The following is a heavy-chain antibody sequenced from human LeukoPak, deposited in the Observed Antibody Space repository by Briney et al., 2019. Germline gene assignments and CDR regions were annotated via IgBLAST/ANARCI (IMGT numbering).Heavy chain of an antibody. CDR2: IRYDASNK. J-gene: IGHJ4*02. CDR3: AKDGNTMTPDY. D-gene: IGHD3-22*01. Sequence: GSLKLSCAASGFTFTDYAMHWVRQAPGKGLEWVTFIRYDASNKYYADSVKGRFNIYRDNSKNTLYLQMNSLRAEDTAVYYCAKDGNTMTPDYWGQGTLVTVSS. CDR1: GFTFTDYA. V-gene: IGHV3-30*02.